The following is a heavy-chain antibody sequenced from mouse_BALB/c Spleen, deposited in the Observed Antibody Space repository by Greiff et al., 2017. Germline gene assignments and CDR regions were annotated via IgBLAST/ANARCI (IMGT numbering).Heavy chain of an antibody. CDR2: IDPANGNT. J-gene: IGHJ4*01. CDR1: GFNIKDTY. CDR3: ARGTAFRMDY. D-gene: IGHD1-2*01. V-gene: IGHV14-3*02. Sequence: DVQLVESGAELVKPGASVKLSCTASGFNIKDTYMHWVKQRPEQGLEWIGRIDPANGNTKYDPKFQGKATITADTSSNTAYLQLSSLTSEDTAVYYCARGTAFRMDYWGQGTSVTVSS.